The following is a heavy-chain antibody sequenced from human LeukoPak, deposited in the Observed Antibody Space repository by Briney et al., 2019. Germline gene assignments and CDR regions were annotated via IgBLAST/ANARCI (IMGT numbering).Heavy chain of an antibody. CDR2: ISAGGGNT. V-gene: IGHV3-23*01. CDR1: GFTFSSYA. CDR3: AKMDGGWHSFDAFDI. D-gene: IGHD6-19*01. J-gene: IGHJ3*02. Sequence: GGSLRLSCAASGFTFSSYAMSWVRQAPGKGLEWVSVISAGGGNTYYADSVKGRFTISRDNSKNTLYLQMNSLRAEDTAVYYCAKMDGGWHSFDAFDIWGQGTMVTVSS.